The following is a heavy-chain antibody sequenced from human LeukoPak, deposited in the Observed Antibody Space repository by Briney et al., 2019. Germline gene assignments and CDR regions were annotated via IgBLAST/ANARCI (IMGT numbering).Heavy chain of an antibody. CDR1: GFTFSDYY. V-gene: IGHV3-21*01. J-gene: IGHJ4*02. D-gene: IGHD2-15*01. CDR2: INSRNNYI. Sequence: GGSLRLSCAASGFTFSDYYMNWVRQAPGKGLEWISSINSRNNYIYYADSVKGRFTISRDNAKESLYLQMDSLRAEDTAIYFCARDKISVMPALDYWGQGTLVIVSS. CDR3: ARDKISVMPALDY.